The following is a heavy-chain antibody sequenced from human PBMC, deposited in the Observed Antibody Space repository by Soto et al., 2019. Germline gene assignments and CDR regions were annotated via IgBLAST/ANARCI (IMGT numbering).Heavy chain of an antibody. Sequence: GGSLRLSCTASGFTFSSYWMHWVRQAPGKGLVWVSRINSDGSTTNYADSVKGRFTISRDNAKNTLYLQMNSLRAEDTAIYYFATHCSTTSCIQLWGKGTLVTVYS. CDR1: GFTFSSYW. CDR2: INSDGSTT. V-gene: IGHV3-74*01. J-gene: IGHJ4*02. CDR3: ATHCSTTSCIQL. D-gene: IGHD2-2*01.